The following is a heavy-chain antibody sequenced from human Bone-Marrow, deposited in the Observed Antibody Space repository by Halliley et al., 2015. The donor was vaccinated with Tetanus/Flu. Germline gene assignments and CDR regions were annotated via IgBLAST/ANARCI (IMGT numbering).Heavy chain of an antibody. CDR1: GFTFKDYV. D-gene: IGHD3-10*01. CDR2: ISWNSGMI. CDR3: ARLGFGELSGIYYYGMDV. Sequence: SLRLSCAASGFTFKDYVIYWVRQAPGKGPEWVSGISWNSGMIGYADSVKGRFTISRDNAKKSVYLQMNSLTPEDTALYYCARLGFGELSGIYYYGMDVWGQGTTVTVSS. J-gene: IGHJ6*02. V-gene: IGHV3-9*01.